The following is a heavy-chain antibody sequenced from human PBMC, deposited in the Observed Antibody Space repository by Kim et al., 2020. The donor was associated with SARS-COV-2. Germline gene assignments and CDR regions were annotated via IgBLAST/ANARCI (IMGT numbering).Heavy chain of an antibody. V-gene: IGHV3-23*01. Sequence: GGSLRLSCAASGFTFSSYVMSWVRQAPGKGLEWVSAISGSGGSTYYADSVKGRFTISRDNSKNTLYLQMNSLRAEDTAVYYCAKTLSQSGSYSPNWFDPWGQGTLVTVSS. CDR3: AKTLSQSGSYSPNWFDP. CDR1: GFTFSSYV. CDR2: ISGSGGST. D-gene: IGHD3-10*01. J-gene: IGHJ5*02.